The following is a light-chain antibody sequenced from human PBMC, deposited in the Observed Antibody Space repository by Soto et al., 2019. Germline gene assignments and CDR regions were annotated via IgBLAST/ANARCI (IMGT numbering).Light chain of an antibody. J-gene: IGKJ1*01. CDR1: QSVSSN. CDR2: GAS. Sequence: EIVMTQSPATVSVFPGERATLSCRASQSVSSNLAWYQQKPGQAPRLLIYGASTRATGIPARFSGSGSGTEFTLTISSLQSEDFAVYYCQQYYKWPWTSGQGTKVDIK. CDR3: QQYYKWPWT. V-gene: IGKV3-15*01.